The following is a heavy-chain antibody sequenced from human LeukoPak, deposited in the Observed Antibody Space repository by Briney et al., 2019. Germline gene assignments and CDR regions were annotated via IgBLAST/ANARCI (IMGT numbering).Heavy chain of an antibody. CDR3: ARGPRGWYTD. V-gene: IGHV4-39*01. Sequence: SETLSLTCTVSGGSISSSSYYWGWIRQPPGKGLEWIGSIYYSGSTYYNPSLKSRVTISVDTSKNQFSLKLSSVTAADTAVYYCARGPRGWYTDWGQGTLVTVSS. D-gene: IGHD6-19*01. CDR2: IYYSGST. J-gene: IGHJ4*02. CDR1: GGSISSSSYY.